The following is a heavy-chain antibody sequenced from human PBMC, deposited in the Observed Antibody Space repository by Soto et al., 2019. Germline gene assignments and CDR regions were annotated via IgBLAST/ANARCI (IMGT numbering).Heavy chain of an antibody. D-gene: IGHD5-12*01. CDR1: GGSISSGACY. J-gene: IGHJ6*02. CDR2: IYYSGST. CDR3: ARDIVATKDLGGYYYYDMDV. V-gene: IGHV4-30-4*01. Sequence: PSETLSLTCTVSGGSISSGACYWSWVLQPPGKVLEWIGYIYYSGSTYYSPSLKSRATISIDTSKNQFSLKLSSVTAADTAVYYCARDIVATKDLGGYYYYDMDVWGQGTTVTVSS.